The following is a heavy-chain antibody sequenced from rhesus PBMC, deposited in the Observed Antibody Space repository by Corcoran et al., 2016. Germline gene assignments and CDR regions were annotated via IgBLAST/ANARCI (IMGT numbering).Heavy chain of an antibody. CDR3: SRQEIRITIFGVVNKPFDY. J-gene: IGHJ4*01. CDR2: IYGIGVRT. CDR1: GGSISSSNW. V-gene: IGHV4-93*02. D-gene: IGHD3-3*01. Sequence: QVQLQESGPAVVKPSETLSLTCAVSGGSISSSNWWSWIRQYPGKGLDWCRGIYGIGVRTESNPRHHVRFTISIATSKNHFSLTLSSVTAADTAVFYCSRQEIRITIFGVVNKPFDYWGQGVLVTVSS.